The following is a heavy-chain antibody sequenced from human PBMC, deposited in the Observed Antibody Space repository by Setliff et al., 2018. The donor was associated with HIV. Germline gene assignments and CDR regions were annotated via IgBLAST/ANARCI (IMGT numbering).Heavy chain of an antibody. CDR3: TTDTQWQDFDY. V-gene: IGHV3-15*01. CDR2: IKSGGTA. J-gene: IGHJ4*02. Sequence: GGSLRLSCVASGFTFRTFAMHWVRQAPGKGLEWVAQIKSGGTADYAAPVKGRFTISRDDSKNVVSLQMDSLKTEDTAVYYCTTDTQWQDFDYWGQGTLVTVSS. CDR1: GFTFRTFA. D-gene: IGHD6-19*01.